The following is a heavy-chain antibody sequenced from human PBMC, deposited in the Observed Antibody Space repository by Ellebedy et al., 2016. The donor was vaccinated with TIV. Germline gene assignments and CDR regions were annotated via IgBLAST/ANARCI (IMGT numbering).Heavy chain of an antibody. V-gene: IGHV4-34*01. Sequence: SETLSLTCAVYGGSFSGYSWSWIRQPPGRGLEWIGDVDHGGSTNYNPSLKSRVTISLDTSKNHFSLELSSVTAADTAVYYCARNILRFLNAFEIWGQGTMVTVSS. CDR2: VDHGGST. D-gene: IGHD3-3*01. J-gene: IGHJ3*02. CDR1: GGSFSGYS. CDR3: ARNILRFLNAFEI.